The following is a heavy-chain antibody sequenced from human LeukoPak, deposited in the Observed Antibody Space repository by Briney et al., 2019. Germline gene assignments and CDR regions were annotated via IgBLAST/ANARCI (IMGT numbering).Heavy chain of an antibody. CDR1: GFTFSSYS. CDR3: ARPDYGGNSGEYYYYGMDV. V-gene: IGHV3-48*01. CDR2: ISSSSSTI. J-gene: IGHJ6*02. Sequence: GGSLRLSCAVSGFTFSSYSMNWVRQAPGKGREWVSYISSSSSTIYYADSVKGRFTISRDNAKNSLFLQMNSLRAEDTAVYYCARPDYGGNSGEYYYYGMDVWGQGTTVTVSS. D-gene: IGHD4-23*01.